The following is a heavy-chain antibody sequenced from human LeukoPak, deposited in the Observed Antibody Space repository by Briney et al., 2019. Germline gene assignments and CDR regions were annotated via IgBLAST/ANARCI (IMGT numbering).Heavy chain of an antibody. CDR2: IYYSGST. V-gene: IGHV4-59*01. CDR3: ARDGAVVPAAKGYYYMDV. Sequence: SETLSLTCTVSGGSISSYYWSWIRQPPGKGLEWIGYIYYSGSTNYNPSLKSRVTISVGTSKNQFSLKLSSVTAADTAVYYCARDGAVVPAAKGYYYMDVWGKGTTATVSS. CDR1: GGSISSYY. J-gene: IGHJ6*03. D-gene: IGHD2-2*01.